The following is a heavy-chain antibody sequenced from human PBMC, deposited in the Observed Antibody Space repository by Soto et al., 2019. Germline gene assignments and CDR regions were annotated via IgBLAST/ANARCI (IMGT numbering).Heavy chain of an antibody. J-gene: IGHJ4*02. CDR1: GFTFSSYA. CDR2: ISYDGSNK. D-gene: IGHD6-19*01. Sequence: GGSLRLSCAASGFTFSSYAMHWVRQAPGKGLEWVAVISYDGSNKYYADSVKGRFTISRDNSKNTLYLQMNSLRAEDTAVYYCERDGGSIAVAEGFDYWGQGTLVTVYS. CDR3: ERDGGSIAVAEGFDY. V-gene: IGHV3-30-3*01.